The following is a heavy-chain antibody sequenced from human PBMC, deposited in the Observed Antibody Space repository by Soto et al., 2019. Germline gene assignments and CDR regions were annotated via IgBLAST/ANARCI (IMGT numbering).Heavy chain of an antibody. V-gene: IGHV4-59*01. CDR1: GGSISSYY. Sequence: PSETLSLTCTVSGGSISSYYWSWIRQPPGKGLEWIGYIYYSGSTNYNPSLKSRVTISVDTSKNQFSLKLSSVTAADTAVYYCARHLDIVATTPGFDYWGQGTLVTVSS. CDR2: IYYSGST. CDR3: ARHLDIVATTPGFDY. D-gene: IGHD5-12*01. J-gene: IGHJ4*02.